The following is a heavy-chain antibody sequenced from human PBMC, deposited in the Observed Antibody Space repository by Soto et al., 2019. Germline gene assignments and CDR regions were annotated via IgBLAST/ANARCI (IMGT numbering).Heavy chain of an antibody. V-gene: IGHV4-30-2*01. Sequence: SETLSLTCAVSGGSISSGGYSWSWIRQPPGKGLEWIGYIYHSGSTYYNPSLKSRVTISVDRSKNQFSLKLSSVTAADTAVYYCARYSSSWSFDYWGQGTLVTVSS. CDR2: IYHSGST. J-gene: IGHJ4*02. CDR1: GGSISSGGYS. D-gene: IGHD6-13*01. CDR3: ARYSSSWSFDY.